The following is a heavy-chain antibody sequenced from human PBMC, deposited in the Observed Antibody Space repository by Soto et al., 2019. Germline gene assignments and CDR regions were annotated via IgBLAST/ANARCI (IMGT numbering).Heavy chain of an antibody. CDR1: GASITFGGYS. D-gene: IGHD1-26*01. CDR3: ARGGGSDSFDY. CDR2: INHLETT. Sequence: SETLSLTCTVSGASITFGGYSWSWIRRTPGKGLEWIGYINHLETTFYNPSFESRLTLSIDRAKNQFSLKLHSMSAADRAVYFCARGGGSDSFDYWGQGILVTVSS. V-gene: IGHV4-30-2*01. J-gene: IGHJ4*02.